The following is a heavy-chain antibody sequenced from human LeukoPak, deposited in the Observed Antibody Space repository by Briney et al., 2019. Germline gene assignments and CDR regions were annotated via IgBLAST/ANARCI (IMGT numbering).Heavy chain of an antibody. D-gene: IGHD3-22*01. V-gene: IGHV4-59*01. CDR2: IYYSGST. CDR3: AREGYSGYLFDY. Sequence: AQSLSLTCPVAGGSITISCCSWIRQPPGKGLEWIGYIYYSGSTNYNPSLKSRVTISVDTSRNQFSLKLKFVTAADTAVYFCAREGYSGYLFDYWGQGTLVTVSS. J-gene: IGHJ4*02. CDR1: GGSITISC.